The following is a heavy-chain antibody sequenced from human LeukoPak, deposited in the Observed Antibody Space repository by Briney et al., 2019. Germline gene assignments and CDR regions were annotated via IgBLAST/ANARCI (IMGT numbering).Heavy chain of an antibody. CDR1: GGTFSSYA. D-gene: IGHD2-15*01. Sequence: SVKVSCKASGGTFSSYAISWVRQAPGQGLEWTGGIIPIFGTANYAQKFQGRVTITTDESTSTAYMELSSLRSEDTAVYYCARDGRLGYYYYYMDVWGKGTTVTVSS. J-gene: IGHJ6*03. CDR2: IIPIFGTA. V-gene: IGHV1-69*05. CDR3: ARDGRLGYYYYYMDV.